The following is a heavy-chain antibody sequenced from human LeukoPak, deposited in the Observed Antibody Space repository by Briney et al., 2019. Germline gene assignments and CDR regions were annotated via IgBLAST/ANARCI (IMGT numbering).Heavy chain of an antibody. Sequence: KPSETLSLTCTVSGGSISSSSYYWGWIRQPPGKGLEWIGSIYYSGRTYYNPSLKSRVTISVDTSKNQFSLKLSSVTAADTAVYYCARQDFQASYSNWGQGTLVTVSS. J-gene: IGHJ4*02. CDR2: IYYSGRT. D-gene: IGHD1-26*01. CDR3: ARQDFQASYSN. V-gene: IGHV4-39*01. CDR1: GGSISSSSYY.